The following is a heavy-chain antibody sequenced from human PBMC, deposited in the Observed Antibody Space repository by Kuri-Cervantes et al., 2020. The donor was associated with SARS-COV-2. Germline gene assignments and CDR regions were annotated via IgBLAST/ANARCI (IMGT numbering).Heavy chain of an antibody. Sequence: ESLKISCAVYGGSFSGYYWSWIRQPPGKGLEWIGEINHSGSTNYNPSLKSRVTVSVDTSKNQFSLKLSSVTAADTAVYYCARLDSGSYSNYWGQGTLVTVSS. V-gene: IGHV4-34*01. CDR1: GGSFSGYY. CDR3: ARLDSGSYSNY. D-gene: IGHD1-26*01. CDR2: INHSGST. J-gene: IGHJ4*02.